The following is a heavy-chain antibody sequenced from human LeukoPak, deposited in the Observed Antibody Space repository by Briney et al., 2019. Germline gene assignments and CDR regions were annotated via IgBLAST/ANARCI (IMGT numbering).Heavy chain of an antibody. D-gene: IGHD6-13*01. Sequence: QPGRSLRLFCAASGFTFSSYGMHWVRQAPGKGLGCVAVISYDGSNKYYADSVKGRFTISRDNSKNTLYLQMNSLRAEDTAVYYCAKDPLTGIAAAGGYFDYWGQGTLVTVSS. CDR3: AKDPLTGIAAAGGYFDY. CDR1: GFTFSSYG. V-gene: IGHV3-30*18. J-gene: IGHJ4*02. CDR2: ISYDGSNK.